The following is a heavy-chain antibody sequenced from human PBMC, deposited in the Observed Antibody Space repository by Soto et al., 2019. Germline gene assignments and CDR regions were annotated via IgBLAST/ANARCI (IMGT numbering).Heavy chain of an antibody. V-gene: IGHV6-1*01. Sequence: SQTLSLTCAISGDSVSSNSTAWNWIRQSPSRGLEWLGRTYYRSKWYNDYAVSVKSRITINPDTSKNQFSLQLNSVTPEDTAVYYCARDTRPLYYDILTGYYNSGNYYFDYWGQGTLVTVS. CDR1: GDSVSSNSTA. J-gene: IGHJ4*02. D-gene: IGHD3-9*01. CDR3: ARDTRPLYYDILTGYYNSGNYYFDY. CDR2: TYYRSKWYN.